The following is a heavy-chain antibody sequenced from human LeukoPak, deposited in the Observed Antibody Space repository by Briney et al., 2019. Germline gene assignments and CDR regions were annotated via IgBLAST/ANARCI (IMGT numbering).Heavy chain of an antibody. D-gene: IGHD6-6*01. CDR1: GFTFSSYS. Sequence: GGSLRLSCAASGFTFSSYSMNWVRQAPGKGLEWVSSISSSSSYIYYADSVKGRFTISIDNARNSLYLQMNSLRAEDAAVYYCARVSYSSSSGYWGQGTLVTVSS. V-gene: IGHV3-21*01. J-gene: IGHJ4*02. CDR2: ISSSSSYI. CDR3: ARVSYSSSSGY.